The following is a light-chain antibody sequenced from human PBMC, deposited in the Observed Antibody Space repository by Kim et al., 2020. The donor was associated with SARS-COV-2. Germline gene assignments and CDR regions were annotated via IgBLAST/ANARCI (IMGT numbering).Light chain of an antibody. Sequence: VSPGQTASITCSGDKLGHKYVSWYQQKPGQSPILVIYQDIKRPSGIPERFSGANSGNTATLTISETQALDEADYYCQEWDRSTVVFGGGTQLTVL. CDR1: KLGHKY. V-gene: IGLV3-1*01. J-gene: IGLJ2*01. CDR2: QDI. CDR3: QEWDRSTVV.